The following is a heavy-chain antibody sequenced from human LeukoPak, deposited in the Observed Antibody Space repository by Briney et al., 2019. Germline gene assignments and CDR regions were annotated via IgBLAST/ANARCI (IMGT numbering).Heavy chain of an antibody. V-gene: IGHV4-59*12. D-gene: IGHD2-2*01. Sequence: PSETLSLTCTVSGGSISSYYWSWIRQPPGKGLEWIGYIYYSGSTNYNPSLKSRVTMSVDTSKNQFSLKLSSVTAADTAVYYCAREGSSSWPRYLDYWGQGTLVTVSS. CDR1: GGSISSYY. J-gene: IGHJ4*02. CDR3: AREGSSSWPRYLDY. CDR2: IYYSGST.